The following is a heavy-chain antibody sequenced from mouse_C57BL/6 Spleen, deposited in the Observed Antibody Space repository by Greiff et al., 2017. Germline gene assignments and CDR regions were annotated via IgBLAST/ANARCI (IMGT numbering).Heavy chain of an antibody. CDR1: GFNIKDYY. CDR3: ADGYYPYYYAMDY. D-gene: IGHD2-3*01. CDR2: IDPEDGET. Sequence: VKLMESGAELVKPGASVKLSCTASGFNIKDYYMHWVKQRTEQGLEWIGRIDPEDGETKYAPKFQGKATITADTSSNTAYLQLSSLTSEDTAVYYCADGYYPYYYAMDYWGQGASVTVSS. J-gene: IGHJ4*01. V-gene: IGHV14-2*01.